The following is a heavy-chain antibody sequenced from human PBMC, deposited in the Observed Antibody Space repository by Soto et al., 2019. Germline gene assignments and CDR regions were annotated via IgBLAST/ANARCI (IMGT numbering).Heavy chain of an antibody. J-gene: IGHJ6*02. D-gene: IGHD2-21*02. CDR3: ARDLWGYCGTDCYPLDV. CDR1: GGPISGYY. Sequence: SETLSLTCTVSGGPISGYYWSWIRQPPGKGLEWIGYMHNTGSTVYNPSFKSRVTISVDTSKNQFSLKLNSVTAADTAVYYCARDLWGYCGTDCYPLDVWGQGTTVTVSS. V-gene: IGHV4-59*01. CDR2: MHNTGST.